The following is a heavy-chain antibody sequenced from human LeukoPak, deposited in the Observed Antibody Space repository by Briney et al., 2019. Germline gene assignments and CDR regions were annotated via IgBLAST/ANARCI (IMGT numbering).Heavy chain of an antibody. Sequence: SQTLSLTCTVSGGSISSGSYYWSWIRQPAGKGLEWIGRIYTSGSNNYNPSLKSRVTISVDPSKNQFSLKLSSVTAADTAVYYCARDIGAGGFDYWGQGTLVTVSS. CDR1: GGSISSGSYY. D-gene: IGHD1-26*01. J-gene: IGHJ4*02. V-gene: IGHV4-61*02. CDR3: ARDIGAGGFDY. CDR2: IYTSGSN.